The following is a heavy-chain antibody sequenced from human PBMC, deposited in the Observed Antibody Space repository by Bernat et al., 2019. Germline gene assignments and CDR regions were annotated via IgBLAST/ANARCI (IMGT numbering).Heavy chain of an antibody. V-gene: IGHV3-23*01. D-gene: IGHD2-2*01. CDR1: GFTFSNYA. CDR2: TSLSGSTT. J-gene: IGHJ4*02. Sequence: EVQLLESGGILVQPGGSLRLSCAASGFTFSNYAMNWVRQAPGKGLEWVSVTSLSGSTTFYADSVKGRFTISRDNSENTVYLQMNSLRAEDTAVYYCAKGGKSIVTVPADFYPFDHWGQGTPVTVSS. CDR3: AKGGKSIVTVPADFYPFDH.